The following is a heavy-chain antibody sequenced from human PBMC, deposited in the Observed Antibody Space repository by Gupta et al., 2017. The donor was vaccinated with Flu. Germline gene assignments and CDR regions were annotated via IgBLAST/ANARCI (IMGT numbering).Heavy chain of an antibody. J-gene: IGHJ4*02. D-gene: IGHD3-9*01. CDR2: IRSTPYGRTT. CDR3: TRNEATGWPTPDF. V-gene: IGHV3-49*03. CDR1: GFTFGDYA. Sequence: EVQLVESGGDLVQPGRSLRLSCTTSGFTFGDYAMSWLRQAPGKGLEWLGFIRSTPYGRTTEYAASVKGRFTISRDDSKSIAYLEMNSLKNEDTAVYYCTRNEATGWPTPDFWGQGTLVTVSS.